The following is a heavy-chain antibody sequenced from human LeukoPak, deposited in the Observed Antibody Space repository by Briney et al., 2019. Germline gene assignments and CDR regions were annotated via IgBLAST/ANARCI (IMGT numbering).Heavy chain of an antibody. CDR2: MNPNSGNT. V-gene: IGHV1-8*03. J-gene: IGHJ3*02. D-gene: IGHD3-22*01. Sequence: ASVKVSCKASGYTFTSYDINWVRQATGQGLEWRGWMNPNSGNTGYAQKFQGRVTITRNTSISTAYMELSSLRSEDTAVYYCARVASDTYYYDSSGAFDIWGQGAMVTVSS. CDR1: GYTFTSYD. CDR3: ARVASDTYYYDSSGAFDI.